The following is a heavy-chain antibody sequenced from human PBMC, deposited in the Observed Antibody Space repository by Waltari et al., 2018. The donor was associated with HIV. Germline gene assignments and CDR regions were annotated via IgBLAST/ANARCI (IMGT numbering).Heavy chain of an antibody. D-gene: IGHD1-26*01. J-gene: IGHJ1*01. CDR2: INLNNGGK. Sequence: QVQLVQSGAEVKKPGASVKVSCKASGYTFTAYYIHWVRQAPGQGLEWMGWINLNNGGKREAQKLQGRVTMTGDTSISTAFMEMSSLMSDDAAVYYCASSSDGGRNWGQGTLVTVSS. V-gene: IGHV1-2*02. CDR1: GYTFTAYY. CDR3: ASSSDGGRN.